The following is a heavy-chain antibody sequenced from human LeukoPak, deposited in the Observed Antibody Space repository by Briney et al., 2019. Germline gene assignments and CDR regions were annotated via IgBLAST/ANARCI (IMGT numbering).Heavy chain of an antibody. V-gene: IGHV3-74*01. CDR3: AKDHGYYSGYVENYYGMDV. Sequence: GGSLRLSCVASGFTFSSYWMHWVRQDPRKGLVWVSRINGDGRNINYADSVRGRFTISRDNAKNTLYLQMNSLRAEDTAVYYCAKDHGYYSGYVENYYGMDVWGQGTTVTVSS. CDR1: GFTFSSYW. D-gene: IGHD5-12*01. CDR2: INGDGRNI. J-gene: IGHJ6*02.